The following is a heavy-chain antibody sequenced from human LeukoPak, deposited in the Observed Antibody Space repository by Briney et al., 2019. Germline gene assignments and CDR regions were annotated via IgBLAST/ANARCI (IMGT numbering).Heavy chain of an antibody. CDR2: TYYRSKWYN. Sequence: SQTLSLTCAISGDSVSSNSAAWHWIRLSPSRGLEWLGRTYYRSKWYNDYAVSVKSRITINPDTSKNQFSLQLNSVTPEDTAVYYCARDLGWVVVPAATPPRFDPWGQGTLVTVSS. V-gene: IGHV6-1*01. CDR1: GDSVSSNSAA. D-gene: IGHD2-2*01. CDR3: ARDLGWVVVPAATPPRFDP. J-gene: IGHJ5*02.